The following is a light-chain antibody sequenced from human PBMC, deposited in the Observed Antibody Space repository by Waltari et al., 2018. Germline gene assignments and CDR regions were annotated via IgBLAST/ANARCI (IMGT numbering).Light chain of an antibody. J-gene: IGLJ3*02. CDR3: QTGGHGTWV. V-gene: IGLV4-69*01. CDR1: SGHSSNA. CDR2: VNSDGSH. Sequence: QLVLTQSPSASASLGASVKLTCPLSSGHSSNALAWHQQQPEKGPRYLRKVNSDGSHSKGDEIPDRFSGSSSGAERDLTISSLQSEDEADYYWQTGGHGTWVFGGGTKLTVL.